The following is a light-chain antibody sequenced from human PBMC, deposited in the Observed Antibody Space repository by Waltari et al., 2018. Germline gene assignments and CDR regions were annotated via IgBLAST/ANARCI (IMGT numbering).Light chain of an antibody. CDR3: QQGYMTPRT. CDR2: ATS. CDR1: QSVRNF. J-gene: IGKJ1*01. V-gene: IGKV1-39*01. Sequence: DIQMTQSPSSLSASVGDRVTITCRASQSVRNFLNWYQQKPGKAPKLLIYATSNLETGVPSRFSCSGSGTDFSLSISSLQPEDFAIYFCQQGYMTPRTFGQGTKVEIK.